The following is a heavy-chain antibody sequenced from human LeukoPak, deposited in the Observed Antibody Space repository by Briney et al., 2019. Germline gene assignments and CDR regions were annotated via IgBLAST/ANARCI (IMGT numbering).Heavy chain of an antibody. CDR1: GYSFTIYW. CDR2: IYPCDYDT. Sequence: GESLKISWKGSGYSFTIYWIGLVRQMPGKGLEWMWIIYPCDYDTRYSPSFQGQVPISADKSISPAYLQWSSLKASDTAMYYCARRDSSGGYFDYWGQGTLVTVSS. V-gene: IGHV5-51*01. J-gene: IGHJ4*02. CDR3: ARRDSSGGYFDY. D-gene: IGHD3-22*01.